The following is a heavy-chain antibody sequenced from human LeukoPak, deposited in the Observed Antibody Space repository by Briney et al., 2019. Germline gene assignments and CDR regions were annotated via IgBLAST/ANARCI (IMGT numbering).Heavy chain of an antibody. J-gene: IGHJ4*02. V-gene: IGHV7-4-1*02. CDR2: INTNAGNP. D-gene: IGHD3-10*01. CDR3: ATMGASYYGSRTYYFGY. CDR1: GYTFASYA. Sequence: ASVKVSCKASGYTFASYAMNWVRQAPGQGLERMGWINTNAGNPTYAQGFTGRFVFSLDTSVSTAYLQISSLKAEDTAVYYCATMGASYYGSRTYYFGYWGQGTLVTVSS.